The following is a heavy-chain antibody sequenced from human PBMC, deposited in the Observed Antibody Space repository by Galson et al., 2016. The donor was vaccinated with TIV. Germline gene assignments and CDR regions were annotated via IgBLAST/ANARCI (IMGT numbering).Heavy chain of an antibody. CDR1: GFTFNKYA. D-gene: IGHD1-14*01. J-gene: IGHJ4*02. Sequence: SLRLSCAASGFTFNKYAMSWVRQAPGKGLDWVSAISSIGTTTYYADSGKGRFIISRDNSKNTVHLQMNSLRAEDTAVYYCATVGVTTGFEYWGRGTLVTVSS. CDR2: ISSIGTTT. CDR3: ATVGVTTGFEY. V-gene: IGHV3-23*01.